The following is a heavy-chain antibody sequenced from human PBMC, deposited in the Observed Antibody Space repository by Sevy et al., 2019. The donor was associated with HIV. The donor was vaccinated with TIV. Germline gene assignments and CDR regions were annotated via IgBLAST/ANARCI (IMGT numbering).Heavy chain of an antibody. CDR1: GFTFSNFG. D-gene: IGHD2-21*01. J-gene: IGHJ4*02. CDR3: TRGPSLIVAGAAGYLDY. V-gene: IGHV3-33*08. CDR2: MWYDGNNK. Sequence: GGSLRLSCTASGFTFSNFGIHWVRQAPGKGLEWVTLMWYDGNNKYYADSVKGRFTISRDTTKNTVYLQMNILRAEDRVVYYCTRGPSLIVAGAAGYLDYWGQGTLVTVSS.